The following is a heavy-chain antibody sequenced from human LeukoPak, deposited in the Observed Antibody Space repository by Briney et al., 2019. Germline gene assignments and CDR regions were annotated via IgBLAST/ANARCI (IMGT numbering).Heavy chain of an antibody. V-gene: IGHV4-4*07. CDR2: IYTSGST. J-gene: IGHJ4*02. Sequence: PSETLSLTCTVSSVSFSSYYWSWIRQPAGKGLEWIGRIYTSGSTNYNPSLKGRVTMSVDTSKNQFSLKLSSVTAADTAVYYCAREIKEDYFDYWGQGTLVTVSS. CDR1: SVSFSSYY. CDR3: AREIKEDYFDY.